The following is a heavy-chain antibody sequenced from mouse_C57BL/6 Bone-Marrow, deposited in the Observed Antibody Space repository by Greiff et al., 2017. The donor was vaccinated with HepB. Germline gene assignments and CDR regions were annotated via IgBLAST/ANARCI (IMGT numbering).Heavy chain of an antibody. CDR1: GYTFTDYE. V-gene: IGHV1-15*01. Sequence: QVHVKQSGAELVRPGASVTLSCKASGYTFTDYEMHWVKQTPVHGLEWIGAIDPETGGTAYNQKFKGKAILTADKSSSTAYMELRSLTSEDSAVYYCTRERDYYGLWYFDVWGTGTTVTVSS. D-gene: IGHD1-1*01. CDR2: IDPETGGT. J-gene: IGHJ1*03. CDR3: TRERDYYGLWYFDV.